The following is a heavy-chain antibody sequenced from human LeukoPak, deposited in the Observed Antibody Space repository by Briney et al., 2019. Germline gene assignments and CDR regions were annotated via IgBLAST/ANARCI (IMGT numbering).Heavy chain of an antibody. Sequence: ASETLSLTCTVSGGSISSRSDYWAWIRQTPGKGREWIGNLDSSGSTYYNPSLKSRVTISVGTSNNQFSLNLRSVTAADTAIYFCSRSHDYGGLYFYYYMDVWGKGTTVTVSS. CDR2: LDSSGST. V-gene: IGHV4-39*01. CDR1: GGSISSRSDY. CDR3: SRSHDYGGLYFYYYMDV. D-gene: IGHD4-23*01. J-gene: IGHJ6*03.